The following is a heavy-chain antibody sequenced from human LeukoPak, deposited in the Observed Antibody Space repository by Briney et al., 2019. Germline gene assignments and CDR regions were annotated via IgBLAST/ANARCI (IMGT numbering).Heavy chain of an antibody. V-gene: IGHV4-59*01. CDR2: IYYTGRT. D-gene: IGHD1-26*01. CDR3: ARAPPRGVGPTDFDY. Sequence: SETLSLTCNVSGGSITSYYWSWIRQPPGKGLEWIGDIYYTGRTDYNSSHKSRVTISVATSRSQFSLKLSSVTTADTAVYYCARAPPRGVGPTDFDYWGQGILVTVFS. J-gene: IGHJ4*02. CDR1: GGSITSYY.